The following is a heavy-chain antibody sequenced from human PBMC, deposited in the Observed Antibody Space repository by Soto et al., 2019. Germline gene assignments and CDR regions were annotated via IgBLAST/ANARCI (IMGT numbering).Heavy chain of an antibody. D-gene: IGHD1-26*01. Sequence: PGVSLRLSYVSSDFSITSVAMSWFRQSAGKGLEWASAISASGGSTYADSVKGRFTISRDNSKNTLYLQMSSLRVEDTAVYYCAKVLSSGSYSGALEYWGKGALVTGSS. CDR3: AKVLSSGSYSGALEY. V-gene: IGHV3-23*01. CDR2: ISASGGST. J-gene: IGHJ4*02. CDR1: DFSITSVA.